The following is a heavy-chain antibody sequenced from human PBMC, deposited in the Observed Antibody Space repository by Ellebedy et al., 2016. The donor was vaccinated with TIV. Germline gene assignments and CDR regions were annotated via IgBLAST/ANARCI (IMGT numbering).Heavy chain of an antibody. D-gene: IGHD1-26*01. CDR3: ARGARGIYDFDI. J-gene: IGHJ3*02. CDR2: INPNSGGT. Sequence: ASLKVSCKASGYTFTDYYMHWLRQATGQGLEWMGWINPNSGGTNYAQKFQGRVTITRDTSISPAYMDLSRLRSVDTAVYYCARGARGIYDFDIWGQGTTVIVSS. V-gene: IGHV1-2*02. CDR1: GYTFTDYY.